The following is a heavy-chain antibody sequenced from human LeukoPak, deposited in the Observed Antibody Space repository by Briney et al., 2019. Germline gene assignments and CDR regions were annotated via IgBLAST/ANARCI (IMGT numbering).Heavy chain of an antibody. CDR3: AREGRYHLPRWDSYYYYMDV. CDR1: GFTFSSYW. D-gene: IGHD2-2*01. Sequence: SGGSLRLSCAASGFTFSSYWMSWVRQAPGKGRAWVANIKGDGSEKYYVDSVKGRFTISRDNAKNAVFLQMNSLRVEDTAVYYCAREGRYHLPRWDSYYYYMDVWGKGTTVTISS. V-gene: IGHV3-7*01. J-gene: IGHJ6*03. CDR2: IKGDGSEK.